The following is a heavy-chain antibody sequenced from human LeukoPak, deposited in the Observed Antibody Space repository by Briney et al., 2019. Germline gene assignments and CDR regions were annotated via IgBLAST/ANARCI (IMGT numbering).Heavy chain of an antibody. Sequence: SETLSLTCAVSGGSISSNSYYWGWIRQPPGKGLEWIGSIYYSGSTYYNPSLKSRVTISVDTSKNQFSLKLSSVTAADTAVYYCAREILGPFDFWSGYYSGLDWFDPWGQGTLVTVSS. V-gene: IGHV4-39*07. CDR3: AREILGPFDFWSGYYSGLDWFDP. J-gene: IGHJ5*02. CDR2: IYYSGST. D-gene: IGHD3-3*01. CDR1: GGSISSNSYY.